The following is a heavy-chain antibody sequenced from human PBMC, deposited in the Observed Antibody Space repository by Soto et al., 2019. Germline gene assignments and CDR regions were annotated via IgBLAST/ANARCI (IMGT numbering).Heavy chain of an antibody. CDR3: ARTYSSSSGMADY. CDR2: IYPGDSDT. CDR1: GYSFTSYW. J-gene: IGHJ4*02. Sequence: GVLQKVCCKGAGYSFTSYWIGWVRQMPGKGLEWMGIIYPGDSDTRYSPSFQGQVTISADKSISTAYLQWSSLKASDTAMYYCARTYSSSSGMADYWGQGTLVTVSS. D-gene: IGHD6-6*01. V-gene: IGHV5-51*01.